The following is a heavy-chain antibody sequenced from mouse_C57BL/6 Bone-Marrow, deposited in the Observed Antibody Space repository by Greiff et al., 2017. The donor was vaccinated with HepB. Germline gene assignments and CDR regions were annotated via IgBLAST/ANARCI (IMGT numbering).Heavy chain of an antibody. CDR3: ARGDSNYAWFAY. J-gene: IGHJ3*01. Sequence: VQLKESGPVLVKPGASVKMSCKASGYTFTDYYMNWVKQSHGKSLEWIGVINPYNGGTSYNQKFKGKATLTVDKSSSTAYMELNSLTSEDSAVYYCARGDSNYAWFAYWGQGTLVTVSA. D-gene: IGHD2-5*01. CDR2: INPYNGGT. V-gene: IGHV1-19*01. CDR1: GYTFTDYY.